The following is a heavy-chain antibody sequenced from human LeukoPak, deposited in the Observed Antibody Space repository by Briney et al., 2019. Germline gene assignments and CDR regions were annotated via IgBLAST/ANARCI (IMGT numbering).Heavy chain of an antibody. D-gene: IGHD5-12*01. CDR2: ISSSSGAI. Sequence: GGSLRLSCAASGFTFSSYSMNWVRQAPGKGLEWVSYISSSSGAIYYAGSVKGRFTISRDNAKNSLYLQMNSLRDEDTAVYYCARDILTKQAYSGYDNWGQGTLVTVSS. CDR1: GFTFSSYS. J-gene: IGHJ4*02. V-gene: IGHV3-48*02. CDR3: ARDILTKQAYSGYDN.